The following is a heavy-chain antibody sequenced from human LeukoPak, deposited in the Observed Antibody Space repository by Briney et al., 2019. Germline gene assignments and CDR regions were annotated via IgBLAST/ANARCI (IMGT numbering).Heavy chain of an antibody. J-gene: IGHJ3*02. V-gene: IGHV1-46*01. D-gene: IGHD2-15*01. CDR1: GYTFTSYY. CDR3: ARSNGYCSGGSCYSDAFDI. CDR2: INPSGGST. Sequence: ASVKVSCKASGYTFTSYYMHWVRQAPGQGLEWMGIINPSGGSTSYAQKFQGRVTMTRDMSTSTVYMELSSLRSEDTAVYYCARSNGYCSGGSCYSDAFDIWGQGTMATVSS.